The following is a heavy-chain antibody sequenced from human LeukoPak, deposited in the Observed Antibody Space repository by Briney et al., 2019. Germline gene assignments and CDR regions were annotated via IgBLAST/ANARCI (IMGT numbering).Heavy chain of an antibody. J-gene: IGHJ5*02. CDR1: GFTFSSYS. Sequence: PGGSLRLSCAASGFTFSSYSMNWVRQAPGKGLEWVSSISSSSNFVFYADSVKGRFTISRDNAKNSLFLQMNSLRAEDTAVYYCASLPYCSGGSCHAEGFDPWGQGTLVTVPS. CDR3: ASLPYCSGGSCHAEGFDP. D-gene: IGHD2-15*01. V-gene: IGHV3-21*01. CDR2: ISSSSNFV.